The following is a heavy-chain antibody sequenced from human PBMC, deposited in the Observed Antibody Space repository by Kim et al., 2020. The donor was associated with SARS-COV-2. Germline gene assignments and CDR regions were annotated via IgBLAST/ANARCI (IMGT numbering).Heavy chain of an antibody. CDR2: ISWDGTRT. D-gene: IGHD4-17*01. J-gene: IGHJ4*02. V-gene: IGHV3-23*01. CDR3: AKGVTNSGFDY. Sequence: GGSLRLFCAASGFTFDTSPMGWVRQAPGKGLEWVSRISWDGTRTYYADSVKGRVTMSSDKSKNTVYLHMNSLRVEDTAVYYCAKGVTNSGFDYWGQGT. CDR1: GFTFDTSP.